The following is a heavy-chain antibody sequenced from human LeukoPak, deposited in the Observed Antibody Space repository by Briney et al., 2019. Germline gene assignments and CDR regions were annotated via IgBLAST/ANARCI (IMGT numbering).Heavy chain of an antibody. D-gene: IGHD4-17*01. CDR2: INHSGST. J-gene: IGHJ6*03. CDR3: AGDYGDYYEFYMDV. CDR1: GGSFSGYY. V-gene: IGHV4-34*01. Sequence: AETLSLTCAAYGGSFSGYYWRWIRQPPGKGLEWIGEINHSGSTNYNPSLKRRVTISVDTSKNQFSLKMSSVTAADTAVYYCAGDYGDYYEFYMDVWGKGTTVTVSS.